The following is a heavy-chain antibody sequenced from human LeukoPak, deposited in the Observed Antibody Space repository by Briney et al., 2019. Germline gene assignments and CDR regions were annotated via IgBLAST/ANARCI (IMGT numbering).Heavy chain of an antibody. D-gene: IGHD5-24*01. CDR3: ARDYKYAFDN. V-gene: IGHV3-48*01. J-gene: IGHJ4*02. CDR1: GFTFSDYS. Sequence: PGGSLRLSCAASGFTFSDYSMNWVRQAPGKGLEWISYIWIRSGNTKYADSGKGRFTISGDKAKNSLYLQMNSLRVEDTAVYYCARDYKYAFDNWGQGTWSPSPQ. CDR2: IWIRSGNT.